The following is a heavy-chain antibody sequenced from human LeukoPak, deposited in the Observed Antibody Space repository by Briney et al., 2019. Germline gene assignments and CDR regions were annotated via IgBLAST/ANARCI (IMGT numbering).Heavy chain of an antibody. J-gene: IGHJ6*03. V-gene: IGHV4-34*01. Sequence: PSETLSLTCAVYGGSFSDYHWSWIRQPPGKGLEWIGEINHSGSTKYNPSLKSRVTISVDTSKHQFSLKLSSVTAADTAVYYCAGAPRSGSSWSHHSHYMDVWGKGTTVTVSS. CDR3: AGAPRSGSSWSHHSHYMDV. CDR1: GGSFSDYH. D-gene: IGHD6-13*01. CDR2: INHSGST.